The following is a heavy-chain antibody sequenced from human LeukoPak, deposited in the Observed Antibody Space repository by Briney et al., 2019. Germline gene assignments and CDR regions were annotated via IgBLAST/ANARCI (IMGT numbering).Heavy chain of an antibody. J-gene: IGHJ4*02. CDR3: ASGGKDFWSGYSSYFDY. CDR2: IYTSGST. D-gene: IGHD3-3*01. Sequence: SETLSLTCTVSGGSISSYYWSWIRQPAGKGLEWIGRIYTSGSTNYNPSLKSRVTMSVDTSKNQFSLKLSSVTAADTAVYYCASGGKDFWSGYSSYFDYWGQGTLVTVSS. V-gene: IGHV4-4*07. CDR1: GGSISSYY.